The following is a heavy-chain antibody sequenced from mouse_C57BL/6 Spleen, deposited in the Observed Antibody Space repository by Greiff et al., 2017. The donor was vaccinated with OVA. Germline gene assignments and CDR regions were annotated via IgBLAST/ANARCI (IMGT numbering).Heavy chain of an antibody. J-gene: IGHJ4*01. CDR2: IDPEDGAT. CDR3: AYGSSLYYAMDY. D-gene: IGHD1-1*01. V-gene: IGHV14-2*01. CDR1: GFNIKDYY. Sequence: EVKLVESGAELVKPGASVKLSCTASGFNIKDYYMHWVKQRTEQGLEWIGRIDPEDGATKYAPKFQGKATITADTSSNTAYLQLSSLTSEDTAVYYWAYGSSLYYAMDYWGQGTSVTVSS.